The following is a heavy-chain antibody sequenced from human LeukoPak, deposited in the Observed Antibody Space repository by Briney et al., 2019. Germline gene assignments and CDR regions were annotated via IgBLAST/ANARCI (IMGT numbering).Heavy chain of an antibody. D-gene: IGHD6-13*01. CDR1: GFTFSNYC. V-gene: IGHV4-4*02. CDR3: ARDLGRIAPDY. Sequence: GSLRLSCAASGFTFSNYCMNWVRQPPGKGLEWIGEIYHSGSTNYNPSLKSRVTISVDKSKNQFSLKLSSVTAADTAVYYCARDLGRIAPDYWGQGTLVTVSS. CDR2: IYHSGST. J-gene: IGHJ4*02.